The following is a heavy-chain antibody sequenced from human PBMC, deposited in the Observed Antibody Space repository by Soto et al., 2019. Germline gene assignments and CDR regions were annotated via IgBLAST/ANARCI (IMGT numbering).Heavy chain of an antibody. Sequence: QVQLVQSGAEVKKPGSSVKVSCKASGGTFSSYAISWVRQAPGQGLEWMGGIIPIFGTANYAQKFQGRVTITADESTSTAYMELRSLRSEDTAVYYCTHSGGPTYYWYFDLWGRGTLVTVSS. D-gene: IGHD2-15*01. CDR2: IIPIFGTA. CDR1: GGTFSSYA. CDR3: THSGGPTYYWYFDL. V-gene: IGHV1-69*01. J-gene: IGHJ2*01.